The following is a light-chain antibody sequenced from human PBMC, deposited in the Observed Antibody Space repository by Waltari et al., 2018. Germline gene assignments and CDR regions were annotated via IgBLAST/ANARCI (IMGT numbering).Light chain of an antibody. Sequence: YQQHPGKFPKLLIYDCSYLPSGVSNRLSGSKSCNTTSLTISVLQAEDEADYYCSSYTSISTPVVFVGGTKLALL. CDR3: SSYTSISTPVV. J-gene: IGLJ2*01. V-gene: IGLV2-14*03. CDR2: DCS.